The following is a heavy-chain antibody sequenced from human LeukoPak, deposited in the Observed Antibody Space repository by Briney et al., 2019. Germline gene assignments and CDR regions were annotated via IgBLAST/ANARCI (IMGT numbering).Heavy chain of an antibody. V-gene: IGHV1-69*13. D-gene: IGHD1-1*01. Sequence: ASVKVSCKAAAGSFSSYAISWVRQAPGPGLEWMGGITPIFGTANYAQKFQGRVTITADESTSTAYMELSSLRSEDTAVYYCASTTGTMYYFDYWGQGTLVTVSS. CDR1: AGSFSSYA. CDR2: ITPIFGTA. CDR3: ASTTGTMYYFDY. J-gene: IGHJ4*02.